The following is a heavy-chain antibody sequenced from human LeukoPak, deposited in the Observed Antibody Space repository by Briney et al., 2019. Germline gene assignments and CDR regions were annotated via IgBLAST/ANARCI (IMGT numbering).Heavy chain of an antibody. D-gene: IGHD4-17*01. CDR2: INHSGST. CDR3: ARGGGGDASLGY. V-gene: IGHV4-34*01. Sequence: SETLSLTCAVYGGSFSGYYWSWIRQPPGKRLEWIGEINHSGSTNYNPSLKSRVTISVDTSKNQFSLKLSSVTAADTAVYYCARGGGGDASLGYWGQGTLVTVSS. J-gene: IGHJ4*02. CDR1: GGSFSGYY.